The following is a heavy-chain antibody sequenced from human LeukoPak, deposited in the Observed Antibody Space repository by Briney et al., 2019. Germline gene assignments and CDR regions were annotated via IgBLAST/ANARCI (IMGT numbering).Heavy chain of an antibody. CDR3: ARGPDYGDYILDY. D-gene: IGHD4-17*01. Sequence: SVTVSCKASGGTFSSYAISWVRQAPGQGLEWMGGIIPIFGTANYAQKFQGRVTITADESTSTAYMELSSLRSEDTAVYYCARGPDYGDYILDYWGQGTLVTVSS. CDR2: IIPIFGTA. CDR1: GGTFSSYA. J-gene: IGHJ4*02. V-gene: IGHV1-69*13.